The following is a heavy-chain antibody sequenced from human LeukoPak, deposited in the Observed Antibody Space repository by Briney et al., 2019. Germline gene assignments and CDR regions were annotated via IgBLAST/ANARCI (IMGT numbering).Heavy chain of an antibody. J-gene: IGHJ4*02. CDR3: ARDLRGNVHFDY. Sequence: ASVKVSCKTSGYTFAAYGINWVRQAPGQGLEWMGRITTYSDKANYAQKFQGRVTLTTDTSTNTAFMELRSLRSDDTAIYFCARDLRGNVHFDYWGQGTLVTVSS. D-gene: IGHD1-1*01. V-gene: IGHV1-18*01. CDR1: GYTFAAYG. CDR2: ITTYSDKA.